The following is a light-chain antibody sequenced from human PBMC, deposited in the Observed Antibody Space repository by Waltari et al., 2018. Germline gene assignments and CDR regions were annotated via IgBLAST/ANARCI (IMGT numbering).Light chain of an antibody. CDR3: QQYNRWPPIT. CDR2: DAS. V-gene: IGKV3-15*01. Sequence: EIVMTPPPATLSVSPGVTATLSCRASQTVSPNVAWYQKKPGQAPRLLIYDASTRATSIPAMFRGSGSGTEFTLTISSLQSEDFAVYYCQQYNRWPPITFGHGTRLEIK. J-gene: IGKJ5*01. CDR1: QTVSPN.